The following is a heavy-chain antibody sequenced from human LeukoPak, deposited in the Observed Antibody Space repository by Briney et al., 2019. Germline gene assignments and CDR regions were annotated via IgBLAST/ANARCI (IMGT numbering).Heavy chain of an antibody. CDR1: GFTFSSYG. CDR2: IWYDGSNK. Sequence: PGGSLRLSCAVSGFTFSSYGMHWVRQAPGKGLEWVAVIWYDGSNKYYADSVKGRFTISRDNSKNTLYLQMNSLRAEDTAVYYCAKAAVAGPGEDYWGQGTLVTVSS. J-gene: IGHJ4*02. D-gene: IGHD6-19*01. V-gene: IGHV3-30*02. CDR3: AKAAVAGPGEDY.